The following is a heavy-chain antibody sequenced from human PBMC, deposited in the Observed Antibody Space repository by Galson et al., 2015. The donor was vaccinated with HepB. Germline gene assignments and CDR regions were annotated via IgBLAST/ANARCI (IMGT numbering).Heavy chain of an antibody. CDR2: IYTSGST. CDR3: ARGTRPIHSGSYSVSFDC. Sequence: SLTCTVSGGSISSGSYYWSWIRQPAGKGLEWIGRIYTSGSTNYNPSLKSRVTMSVDTSKNQFSLKLSSVTAADTAVYYCARGTRPIHSGSYSVSFDCWGQGTLVTVSS. CDR1: GGSISSGSYY. J-gene: IGHJ4*02. D-gene: IGHD1-26*01. V-gene: IGHV4-61*02.